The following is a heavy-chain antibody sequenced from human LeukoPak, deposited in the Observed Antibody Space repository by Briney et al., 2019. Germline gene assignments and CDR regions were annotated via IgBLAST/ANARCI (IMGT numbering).Heavy chain of an antibody. CDR2: ISYDGSNK. J-gene: IGHJ4*02. D-gene: IGHD1-1*01. CDR3: ARPLTVVPHTTDY. V-gene: IGHV3-30-3*01. CDR1: GFTFSSYA. Sequence: PGGSLRLSCAASGFTFSSYAMHRVRQAPGKGLEWVAVISYDGSNKYYADSVKGRFTISRDNSKNTLYLQMNSLRAEDTAVYYCARPLTVVPHTTDYWGQGTLVTVSS.